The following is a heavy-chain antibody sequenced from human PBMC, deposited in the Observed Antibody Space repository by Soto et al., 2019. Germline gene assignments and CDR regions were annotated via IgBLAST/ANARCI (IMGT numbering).Heavy chain of an antibody. CDR1: GYTFTSYD. D-gene: IGHD3-10*01. CDR3: AEGNYYGSGRPDYYYYYMAV. J-gene: IGHJ6*03. Sequence: ASVKVSCKASGYTFTSYDINWVRQATGQGLEWMGWMNPNSGNTGYAQKFQGRVTMTRNTSISTAYMELSSLRSEDTAVYYCAEGNYYGSGRPDYYYYYMAVWGKGSSVTVSS. V-gene: IGHV1-8*01. CDR2: MNPNSGNT.